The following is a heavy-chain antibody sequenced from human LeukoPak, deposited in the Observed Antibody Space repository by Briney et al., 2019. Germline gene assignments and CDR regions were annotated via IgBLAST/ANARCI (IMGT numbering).Heavy chain of an antibody. Sequence: GGSLRLSCAASGFTFRIYSMNWVRQAPGTGPEWVSSIGPSSGDISYADSVKGRFTISRDNDKNPLYLQMNSLRAEDTAVYYCARDRGARGRGLAWGQGAQVTVSS. CDR2: IGPSSGDI. CDR1: GFTFRIYS. J-gene: IGHJ5*02. V-gene: IGHV3-21*01. CDR3: ARDRGARGRGLA. D-gene: IGHD3-10*01.